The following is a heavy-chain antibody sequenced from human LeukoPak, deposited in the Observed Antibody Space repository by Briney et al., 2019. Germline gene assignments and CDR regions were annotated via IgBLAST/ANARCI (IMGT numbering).Heavy chain of an antibody. Sequence: GGSLRLSCAASGFTFSDYYMSWIRQAPGRGLEWVSYISSSGSTIYYADSVKGRFTISRDNAKNSLYLQMNSLRAEDTAVYYCAKGDVVIPDHPDYWGQGTLVTVSS. CDR2: ISSSGSTI. J-gene: IGHJ4*02. CDR3: AKGDVVIPDHPDY. CDR1: GFTFSDYY. V-gene: IGHV3-11*01. D-gene: IGHD3-22*01.